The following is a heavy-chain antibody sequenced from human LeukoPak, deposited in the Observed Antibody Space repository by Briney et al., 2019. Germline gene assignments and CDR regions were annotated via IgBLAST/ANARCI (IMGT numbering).Heavy chain of an antibody. CDR3: AKGVGSVTTYYFDY. D-gene: IGHD4-17*01. CDR1: GFIFSSYA. V-gene: IGHV3-23*01. Sequence: PGGSLRLSCAASGFIFSSYAMSWVRQAPGKGLEWVSGISGSGDYTFYADSVKGRFTISRDNSKNTLYLQMNSLRAEDTALYYCAKGVGSVTTYYFDYWGQGTLVTVSS. J-gene: IGHJ4*02. CDR2: ISGSGDYT.